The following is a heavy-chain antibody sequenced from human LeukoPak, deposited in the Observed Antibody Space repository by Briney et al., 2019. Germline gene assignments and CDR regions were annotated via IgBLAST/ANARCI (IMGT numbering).Heavy chain of an antibody. CDR1: GFTFSSYE. CDR2: ISSSGSTI. D-gene: IGHD5-18*01. Sequence: GGSLRLSCAASGFTFSSYEMNWVRQAPGKGLEWVSYISSSGSTIYYADSVKGRFTISRDKAKNSLYLQMNSLRAEDTAVYYCASTSYGSGYYYYGMDVWGQGTTVTVSS. V-gene: IGHV3-48*03. CDR3: ASTSYGSGYYYYGMDV. J-gene: IGHJ6*02.